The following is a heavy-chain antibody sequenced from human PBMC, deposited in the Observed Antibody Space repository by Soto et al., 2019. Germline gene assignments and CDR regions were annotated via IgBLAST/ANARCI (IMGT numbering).Heavy chain of an antibody. D-gene: IGHD2-2*01. J-gene: IGHJ6*02. CDR2: IWFDGSKN. CDR1: GFTFRRHG. Sequence: QVQLVESGGGVVQPGRSLRLSCVASGFTFRRHGMHWVRQAPGKGLEWVAVIWFDGSKNYYADSVKGRFTISRDDSKNTLDLQMNSLRADDTAVYYCASAGPATYGMDVWGQGTPVTVSS. CDR3: ASAGPATYGMDV. V-gene: IGHV3-33*01.